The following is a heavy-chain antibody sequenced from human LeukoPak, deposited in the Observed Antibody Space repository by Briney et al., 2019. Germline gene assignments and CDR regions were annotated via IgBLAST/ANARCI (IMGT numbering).Heavy chain of an antibody. J-gene: IGHJ4*02. Sequence: GGSLRLSRAASGFNFANHAMSWVRQTPGKGLEWVSAISGGGDITYYADSVTGRFTISRDNSKDTLFLQMHSLRPGDTAVYYCVREDTPATANYWGQGTLVTISS. D-gene: IGHD2-21*02. V-gene: IGHV3-23*01. CDR2: ISGGGDIT. CDR1: GFNFANHA. CDR3: VREDTPATANY.